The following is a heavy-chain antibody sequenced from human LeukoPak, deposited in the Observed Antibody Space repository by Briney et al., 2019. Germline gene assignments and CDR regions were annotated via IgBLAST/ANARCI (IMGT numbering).Heavy chain of an antibody. Sequence: SVKVSRKASGGTFSSYAISWVRQAPGQGLEWMGGIIPIFGTANYAQKFQGRVTITADESTSTAYMELSSLRSEDTAVYYCAIYCSSTSCLIDYWGQGTLVTVSS. CDR3: AIYCSSTSCLIDY. V-gene: IGHV1-69*13. CDR2: IIPIFGTA. CDR1: GGTFSSYA. D-gene: IGHD2-2*01. J-gene: IGHJ4*02.